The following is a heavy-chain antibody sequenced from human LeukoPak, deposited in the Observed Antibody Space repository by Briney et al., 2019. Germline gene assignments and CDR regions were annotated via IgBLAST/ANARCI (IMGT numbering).Heavy chain of an antibody. Sequence: GASVKVSCKASGYTFTSYYMHWVRQAPGQGLEWMGIINPSGGSTSYAQKFQGRVTMTRDTSTSTVYMELSSQRSEDTAVYYCIVGATWYFQHWGQGTLVTVSS. J-gene: IGHJ1*01. CDR1: GYTFTSYY. V-gene: IGHV1-46*01. D-gene: IGHD1-26*01. CDR2: INPSGGST. CDR3: IVGATWYFQH.